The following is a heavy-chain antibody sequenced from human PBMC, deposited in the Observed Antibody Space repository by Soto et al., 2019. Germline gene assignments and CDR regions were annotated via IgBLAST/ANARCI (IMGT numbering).Heavy chain of an antibody. J-gene: IGHJ4*02. CDR3: VKDHSGSYSEDYFDF. Sequence: GGSLRLSCAASGFTFDDYAMHWVRQAPGKGLEWVSGISWNSGSIGYAVAVKGRFTIYRDNAKNSLYLQMNSLRSEDATLYYSVKDHSGSYSEDYFDFWGQGTRVTVSS. CDR1: GFTFDDYA. V-gene: IGHV3-9*01. CDR2: ISWNSGSI. D-gene: IGHD1-26*01.